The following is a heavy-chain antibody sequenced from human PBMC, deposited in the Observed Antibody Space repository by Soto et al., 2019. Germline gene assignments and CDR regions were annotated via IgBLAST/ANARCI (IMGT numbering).Heavy chain of an antibody. CDR3: ARAYKGGSTSSYFDS. CDR2: VTSGGDTT. V-gene: IGHV3-64*01. D-gene: IGHD6-6*01. CDR1: GFTFNSYA. J-gene: IGHJ4*02. Sequence: PGGSLRLFCAASGFTFNSYAMHWVRQAPGKGLEFVSAVTSGGDTTFYATSVKGRFTISRDNSKNTLYLQMGSLRPEDMAVYYCARAYKGGSTSSYFDSWGQGTLVTVSS.